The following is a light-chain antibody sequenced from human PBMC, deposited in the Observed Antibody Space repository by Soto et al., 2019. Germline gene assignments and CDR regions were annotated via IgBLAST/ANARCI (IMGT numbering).Light chain of an antibody. J-gene: IGKJ2*01. CDR1: QSVSSSY. V-gene: IGKV3-20*01. Sequence: EIVLTQSPGTLSLSPGERATLSCRASQSVSSSYLAWYQQKPGQAPRPLIYGASSRATGIPDRFSGSGSGTDFTLTISRLGPEDFAVYYCLQYGSSPYTFGQGPKLEIK. CDR3: LQYGSSPYT. CDR2: GAS.